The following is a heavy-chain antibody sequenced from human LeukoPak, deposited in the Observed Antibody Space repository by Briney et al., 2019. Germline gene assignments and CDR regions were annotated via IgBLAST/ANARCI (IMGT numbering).Heavy chain of an antibody. V-gene: IGHV4-61*05. CDR2: IYYSGST. D-gene: IGHD2-15*01. J-gene: IGHJ5*02. Sequence: KPSETLSLTCAVSGGSISSSTNWWSWIRQPPGKGLEWIGYIYYSGSTNYNPSLKSRVTISVDTSKNQFSLKLSSVTAADTAVYYCARSRPPLLFWFDPWGQGTLVTVSS. CDR1: GGSISSSTNW. CDR3: ARSRPPLLFWFDP.